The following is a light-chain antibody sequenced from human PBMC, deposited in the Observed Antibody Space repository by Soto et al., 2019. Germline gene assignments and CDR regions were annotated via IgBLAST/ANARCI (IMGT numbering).Light chain of an antibody. Sequence: QSVLTQPASVSRSPGQSITISCTGSSSAVGTFRLVSWYQHHPGKVPKLIIYEGSKRPSGVSNRFSGSEPGNTASLTISGLQAEDEADYYCQSYDSSLSGDVFGTGTKVTVL. J-gene: IGLJ1*01. CDR2: EGS. CDR3: QSYDSSLSGDV. V-gene: IGLV2-14*02. CDR1: SSAVGTFRL.